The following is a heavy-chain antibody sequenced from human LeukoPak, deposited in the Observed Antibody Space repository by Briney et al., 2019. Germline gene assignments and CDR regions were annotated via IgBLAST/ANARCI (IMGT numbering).Heavy chain of an antibody. CDR1: GFTFSSYW. J-gene: IGHJ4*02. Sequence: GGSLRLSCAASGFTFSSYWMHWVRQAPGKGLEWVSAISGSEGSTYYADSVKGRFTISRDNSKNTLYLQMISLRAEDTAVYYCAKDFSPASCSALCYTTSFDYWGQGTLVTVSS. V-gene: IGHV3-23*01. D-gene: IGHD2-8*01. CDR2: ISGSEGST. CDR3: AKDFSPASCSALCYTTSFDY.